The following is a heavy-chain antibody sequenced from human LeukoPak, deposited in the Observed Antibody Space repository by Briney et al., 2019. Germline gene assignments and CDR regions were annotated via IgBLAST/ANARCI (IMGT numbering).Heavy chain of an antibody. CDR1: GGSFSGYY. D-gene: IGHD3-10*01. V-gene: IGHV4-34*01. Sequence: SETLSLTCAVYGGSFSGYYWSWIRQPPGKGLEWIGYIYLSGSTYYSPSLKSRVTISVDTSKNQFSLKLSSVTAADTAVYYCATGSGSYYKPFDYWGQGTLVTVSS. CDR2: IYLSGST. CDR3: ATGSGSYYKPFDY. J-gene: IGHJ4*02.